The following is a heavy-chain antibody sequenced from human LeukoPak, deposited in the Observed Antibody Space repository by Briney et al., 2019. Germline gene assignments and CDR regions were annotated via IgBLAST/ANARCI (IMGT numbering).Heavy chain of an antibody. CDR3: ATRLDILTGYYGDFNY. Sequence: ASVKVSCKASGYTFTSYAIHWVRQAPGQRLEWMGWISAGNGNTKYSQKFQGRVTITRDTSASTAYMELSSLRSEDTAVYYCATRLDILTGYYGDFNYWGQGTLVTVSS. CDR2: ISAGNGNT. D-gene: IGHD3-9*01. J-gene: IGHJ4*02. CDR1: GYTFTSYA. V-gene: IGHV1-3*01.